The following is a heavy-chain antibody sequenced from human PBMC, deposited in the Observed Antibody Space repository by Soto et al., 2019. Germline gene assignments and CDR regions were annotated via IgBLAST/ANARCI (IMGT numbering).Heavy chain of an antibody. CDR3: ASLYDFWSGYFDY. CDR1: GFTFSSHV. CDR2: IKEDGSEK. J-gene: IGHJ4*02. Sequence: HPWGSLGLACAASGFTFSSHVMNWVRQAPGKGLECVATIKEDGSEKYYVDSVKGRFTISRDNAKNSLNLQMNSLRAEDTAVYYCASLYDFWSGYFDYWGQGTLVTVPS. V-gene: IGHV3-7*01. D-gene: IGHD3-3*01.